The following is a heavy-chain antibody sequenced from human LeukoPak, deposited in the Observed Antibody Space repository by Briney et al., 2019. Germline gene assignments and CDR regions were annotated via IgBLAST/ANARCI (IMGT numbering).Heavy chain of an antibody. Sequence: SSVKVSRKPSVYTFTSYVISWVGQAPGQGLEGMGWISDYNGNTNYAQKLQGRVTMTIDTSTSKAYMELRSLRADDTAVYYCARDSGVQWEPFDYWVRGTLVTVSS. CDR3: ARDSGVQWEPFDY. D-gene: IGHD1-26*01. CDR1: VYTFTSYV. J-gene: IGHJ4*02. V-gene: IGHV1-18*01. CDR2: ISDYNGNT.